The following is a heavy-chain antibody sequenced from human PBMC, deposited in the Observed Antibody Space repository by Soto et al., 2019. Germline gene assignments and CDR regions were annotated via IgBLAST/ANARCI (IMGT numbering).Heavy chain of an antibody. V-gene: IGHV3-21*06. CDR1: GFSFSSHA. Sequence: DVQLVESGGGLVKPGGSLRLSCAASGFSFSSHAMNWVRQAPGRGLEWVSSISSTSSYIHHAASVKGRVTIFRDNAKSSLYLQLDGLRVDDTGVYYCVRDGRLQLQGEFFDHWGQGILVTVSS. CDR3: VRDGRLQLQGEFFDH. CDR2: ISSTSSYI. D-gene: IGHD2-21*02. J-gene: IGHJ5*02.